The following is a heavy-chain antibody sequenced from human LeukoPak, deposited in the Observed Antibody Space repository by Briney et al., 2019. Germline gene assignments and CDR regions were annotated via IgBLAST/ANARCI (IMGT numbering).Heavy chain of an antibody. J-gene: IGHJ4*02. V-gene: IGHV3-33*01. D-gene: IGHD2-2*01. CDR2: IWYDGSNK. Sequence: GGSLRLSCAASGFTFSSYGMHWVRQAPGKGLEWVAVIWYDGSNKYYADSVKGRFTISRDNSKNTLYLQMSSLRAEDTAVYCCARGVPAATNFDYWGQGTLVTVSS. CDR1: GFTFSSYG. CDR3: ARGVPAATNFDY.